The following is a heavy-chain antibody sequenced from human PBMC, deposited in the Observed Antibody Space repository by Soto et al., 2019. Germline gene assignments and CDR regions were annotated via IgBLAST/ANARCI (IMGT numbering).Heavy chain of an antibody. CDR1: GGTFSSYT. Sequence: QVQLVQSGAEVKKPGSSVKVSCKASGGTFSSYTISWVRQAPGQGLEWMGRXXXXLGIANYAQKFQGRVTITADKSTXXXXXXXXXXXXXXXXXXXXXXXXXXXXXXXXXXXXXXRYFDYWGQGTLVTVSS. CDR2: XXXXLGIA. V-gene: IGHV1-69*02. J-gene: IGHJ4*02. CDR3: XXXXXXXXXXXXXXXXXXRYFDY.